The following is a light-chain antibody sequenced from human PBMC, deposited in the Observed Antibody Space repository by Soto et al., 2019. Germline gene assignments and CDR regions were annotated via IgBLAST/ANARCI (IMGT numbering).Light chain of an antibody. Sequence: EIVMTQSPATLSVSPGERATLSCRASQSVNNNLAWYQQKPGQAPRLLIHAVSTRANGVPARFSGSGSGTEFTLTISSLQSEDFALYYCQQYNNWRTFGQGTKVDIK. J-gene: IGKJ1*01. CDR2: AVS. CDR1: QSVNNN. V-gene: IGKV3-15*01. CDR3: QQYNNWRT.